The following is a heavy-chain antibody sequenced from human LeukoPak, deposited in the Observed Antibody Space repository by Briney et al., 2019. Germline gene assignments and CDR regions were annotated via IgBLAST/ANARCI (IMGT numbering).Heavy chain of an antibody. V-gene: IGHV3-21*01. J-gene: IGHJ4*02. CDR2: ISSSSSYI. CDR3: ARDPLVSSSGWYGVDY. D-gene: IGHD6-19*01. CDR1: GFTFSSYS. Sequence: GGSLRLSCAASGFTFSSYSMNWVRQAPGKGLEWVPSISSSSSYIYYADSVKGRFTISRDNAKNSLYLQMNSLRAEDTAVYYCARDPLVSSSGWYGVDYWGQGTLVTVSS.